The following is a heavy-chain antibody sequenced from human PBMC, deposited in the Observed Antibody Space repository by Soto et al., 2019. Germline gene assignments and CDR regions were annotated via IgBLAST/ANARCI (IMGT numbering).Heavy chain of an antibody. CDR1: GFSLSSTGMA. D-gene: IGHD6-19*01. Sequence: QITLKESGPTLVKPTQTLTLTCTFSGFSLSSTGMAVGWIRQPPGKALEWLALIYWDDDKRYSPFLKSRLTITKDTSKNQVVLTMSNVDPVDTARYYCAHIVVAGLGYYFDYWGQGTLVTVSS. CDR2: IYWDDDK. V-gene: IGHV2-5*02. CDR3: AHIVVAGLGYYFDY. J-gene: IGHJ4*02.